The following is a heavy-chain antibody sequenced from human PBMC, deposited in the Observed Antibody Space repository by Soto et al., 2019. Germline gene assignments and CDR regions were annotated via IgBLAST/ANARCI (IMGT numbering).Heavy chain of an antibody. CDR3: ARFLLWFGELPTDYYYYGMDV. CDR2: MNPNSGNT. J-gene: IGHJ6*02. D-gene: IGHD3-10*01. Sequence: QVQLVQSGAEVKKPGASVKVSCKASGYTFTSYDINWVRQATGQGLEWMGWMNPNSGNTGYAQKFQGRVTMTRNTSISIAYMELSSLRSEDTAVYYCARFLLWFGELPTDYYYYGMDVWGQGTTVTVSS. V-gene: IGHV1-8*01. CDR1: GYTFTSYD.